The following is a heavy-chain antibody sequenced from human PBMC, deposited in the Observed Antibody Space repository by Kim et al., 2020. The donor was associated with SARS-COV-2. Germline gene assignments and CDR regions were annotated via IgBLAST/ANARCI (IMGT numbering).Heavy chain of an antibody. CDR1: GFTFSSYG. J-gene: IGHJ4*02. CDR2: ISYDGSNK. Sequence: GGSLRLSCAASGFTFSSYGMHWVRQAPGKGLEWVAVISYDGSNKYYADSVKGRFTISRDNSKNTLYLQMNSLRAEDTAVYYCAISRGYSYGSRYWGQGTVVTVSS. D-gene: IGHD5-18*01. V-gene: IGHV3-30*03. CDR3: AISRGYSYGSRY.